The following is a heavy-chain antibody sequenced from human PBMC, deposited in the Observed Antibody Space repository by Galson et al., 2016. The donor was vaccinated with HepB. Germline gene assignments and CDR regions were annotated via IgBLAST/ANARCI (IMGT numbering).Heavy chain of an antibody. D-gene: IGHD6-19*01. CDR1: GYRFTTYW. CDR2: IYPGDSET. CDR3: GRIGYSSGHDY. J-gene: IGHJ4*02. Sequence: QSGAEVKKPGESLKISCQGSGYRFTTYWIGWVRQMPGIGLEWMGIIYPGDSETKYSPSFQGQVTISVDKSISTVYLQWSGLKASDPAMYYCGRIGYSSGHDYWGQGTLVTVSS. V-gene: IGHV5-51*01.